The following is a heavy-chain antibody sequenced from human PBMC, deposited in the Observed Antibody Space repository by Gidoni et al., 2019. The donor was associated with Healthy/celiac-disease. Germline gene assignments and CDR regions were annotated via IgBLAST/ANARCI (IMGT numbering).Heavy chain of an antibody. CDR3: ARVNWEGIDY. CDR2: IYYSGST. CDR1: GGSISSSSYY. D-gene: IGHD7-27*01. Sequence: QLQLQESGPGLVKPSATLSLTCTVSGGSISSSSYYCGWIRQPPGKGLEWSGSIYYSGSTYYNPSLKSRVNISVDTSKNQFSLKLSSVTAADTAVYYCARVNWEGIDYWGQGTLVTVSS. J-gene: IGHJ4*02. V-gene: IGHV4-39*07.